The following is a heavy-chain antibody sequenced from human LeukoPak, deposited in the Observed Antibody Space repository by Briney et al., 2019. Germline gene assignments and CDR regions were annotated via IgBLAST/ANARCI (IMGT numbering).Heavy chain of an antibody. V-gene: IGHV1-46*01. CDR1: GYTFSSYY. D-gene: IGHD1-7*01. CDR3: AREKNYGLDY. CDR2: INPISGST. J-gene: IGHJ4*02. Sequence: GASVKVSCKASGYTFSSYYMQWVRQAPGQGLEWMGIINPISGSTTYAQKFQGRVTVTRDTSTSTVYMELRSLRSDDTAVYYCAREKNYGLDYWGQGTLVTVSS.